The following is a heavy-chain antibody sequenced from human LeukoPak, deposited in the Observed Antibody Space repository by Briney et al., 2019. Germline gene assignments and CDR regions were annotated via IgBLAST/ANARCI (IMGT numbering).Heavy chain of an antibody. D-gene: IGHD5-18*01. V-gene: IGHV4-59*12. CDR2: IYYSGST. CDR3: ARKRYSYDPQLDY. J-gene: IGHJ4*02. Sequence: SSETLSLTCIVSGGSMSDYLWSWIRQPPGEGLEWIGYIYYSGSTTYNPSLKSRVTISVNTSKNQFSLKLSSVTAADTAVYYCARKRYSYDPQLDYWGQGTLVTVSS. CDR1: GGSMSDYL.